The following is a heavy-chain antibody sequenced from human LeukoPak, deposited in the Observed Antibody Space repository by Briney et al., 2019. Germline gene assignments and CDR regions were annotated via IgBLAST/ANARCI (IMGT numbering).Heavy chain of an antibody. CDR1: GFTFSSYS. Sequence: GGSLRLSCAASGFTFSSYSMNWARQAPGKGLEWVSSISSSSSYIYYADSVKGRFTISRDNAKNSLYLQMNSLRAEDTAVYYCARDYYDSSGSLVPMDYWGQGTLVTVSS. CDR3: ARDYYDSSGSLVPMDY. V-gene: IGHV3-21*01. D-gene: IGHD3-22*01. J-gene: IGHJ4*02. CDR2: ISSSSSYI.